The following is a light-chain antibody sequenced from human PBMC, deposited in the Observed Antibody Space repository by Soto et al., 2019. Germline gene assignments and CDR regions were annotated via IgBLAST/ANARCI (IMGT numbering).Light chain of an antibody. J-gene: IGLJ3*02. CDR2: TNN. Sequence: QSVLTQPTSASGTPGQRVTISCSGGSSSIGTNSVDWYQQLPGAAPKLLIFTNNQQPSGVPDRFSGSKSGTSASLAISGLQSEDEGDYYCAAWDDSLHGPVFGGGTKLTVL. CDR3: AAWDDSLHGPV. V-gene: IGLV1-44*01. CDR1: SSSIGTNS.